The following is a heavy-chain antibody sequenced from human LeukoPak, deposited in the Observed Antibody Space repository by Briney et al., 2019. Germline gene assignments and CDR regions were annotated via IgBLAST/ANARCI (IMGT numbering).Heavy chain of an antibody. Sequence: ASVTVSCKVSGYTLTELSMHWVRQAPGKGLEWMGGFDPEDGETIYAQKFQGRVTMTEDTSTDTAYMELSSLRSEDTAVYYCATDPGDTAMEGYWGQGTLVTVSS. J-gene: IGHJ4*02. D-gene: IGHD5-18*01. CDR1: GYTLTELS. CDR3: ATDPGDTAMEGY. V-gene: IGHV1-24*01. CDR2: FDPEDGET.